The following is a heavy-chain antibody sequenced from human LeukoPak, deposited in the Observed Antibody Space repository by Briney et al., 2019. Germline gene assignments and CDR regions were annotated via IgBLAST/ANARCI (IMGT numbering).Heavy chain of an antibody. V-gene: IGHV3-21*01. D-gene: IGHD6-6*01. Sequence: GGSLRDSCAASGFTFSSYSMNWVRQAPGKGLEWVSSITSSSSYIYYADSVKGRFTISRDNAKNSLYLQMNSLRAEDTAVYYCAKAADSDSSEVYRGRGTLVTVSS. J-gene: IGHJ4*01. CDR2: ITSSSSYI. CDR3: AKAADSDSSEVY. CDR1: GFTFSSYS.